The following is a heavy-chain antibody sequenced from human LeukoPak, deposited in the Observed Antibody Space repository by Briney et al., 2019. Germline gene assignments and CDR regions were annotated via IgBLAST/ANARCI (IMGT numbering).Heavy chain of an antibody. CDR1: GGSFSGYY. J-gene: IGHJ2*01. CDR2: INHSGST. V-gene: IGHV4-34*01. D-gene: IGHD4-17*01. CDR3: ARDSPTSHDYGDYGASYWYFDL. Sequence: SETLSLTCAVYGGSFSGYYWSWIRQPPGKGLEWIGEINHSGSTNYNPSLKSRVTISVDTSKNQFSLKLSSVTAADTAVYYCARDSPTSHDYGDYGASYWYFDLWGRGTLVTVSS.